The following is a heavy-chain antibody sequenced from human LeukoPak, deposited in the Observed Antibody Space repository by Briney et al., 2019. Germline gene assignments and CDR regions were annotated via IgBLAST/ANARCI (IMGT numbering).Heavy chain of an antibody. CDR3: ATRYCSGGSCYSGGDYGMDV. J-gene: IGHJ6*04. CDR1: GGTFSSYA. V-gene: IGHV1-69*06. CDR2: IIPIFGTT. Sequence: SVKVSCKASGGTFSSYAISWVRQAPGQGLEWMGGIIPIFGTTNYAQNFQGRVTITADKSTSTAYMELSSLRSEDTAVCYCATRYCSGGSCYSGGDYGMDVWGKGTTVTVSS. D-gene: IGHD2-15*01.